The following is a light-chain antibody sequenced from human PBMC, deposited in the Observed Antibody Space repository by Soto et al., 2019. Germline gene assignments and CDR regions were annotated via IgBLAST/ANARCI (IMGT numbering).Light chain of an antibody. CDR1: QSISSSY. V-gene: IGKV3-20*01. Sequence: EIVLTQSPGTLSLSPGERATLSCRASQSISSSYLAWYQQKPGQAPRLLVYGASSRATCIPDRFSGSGSGTDFTLTISIREPEDFAVYYCQKYGSSLFTFGPGTKVEIK. J-gene: IGKJ3*01. CDR2: GAS. CDR3: QKYGSSLFT.